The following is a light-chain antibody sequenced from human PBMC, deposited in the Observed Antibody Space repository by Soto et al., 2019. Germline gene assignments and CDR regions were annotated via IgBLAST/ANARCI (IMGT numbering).Light chain of an antibody. Sequence: QSAPTQPASVSGSPGQSITISCTGTSSNVGSYKLVSWYQQHPGKAPKLMIFEVNKRPSGVSNRFSGSKSGNTASLTISGLKVEDEADYYCCSSGGSPAYVFGTGTTVTVL. CDR3: CSSGGSPAYV. V-gene: IGLV2-23*02. J-gene: IGLJ1*01. CDR2: EVN. CDR1: SSNVGSYKL.